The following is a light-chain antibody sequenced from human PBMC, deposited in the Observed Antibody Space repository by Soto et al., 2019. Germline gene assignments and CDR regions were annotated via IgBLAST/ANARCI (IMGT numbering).Light chain of an antibody. CDR1: SGHSSYA. J-gene: IGLJ3*02. V-gene: IGLV4-69*01. Sequence: QLVLTQSPSASASLGASVKLTCTLSSGHSSYAIAWHQQQPEKGPRYLMKLNSDGSHSKGDGIPDRFLGSSSGAERYLTISSLQSEDEADYYCQTWGTGASWVFGGGTKVTVL. CDR2: LNSDGSH. CDR3: QTWGTGASWV.